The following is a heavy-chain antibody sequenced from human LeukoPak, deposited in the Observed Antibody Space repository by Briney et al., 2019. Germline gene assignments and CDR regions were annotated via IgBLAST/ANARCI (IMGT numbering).Heavy chain of an antibody. CDR2: INHSGST. J-gene: IGHJ3*02. D-gene: IGHD3-22*01. CDR3: ARRSYYYDSSNAFDI. Sequence: SETLSLTCAVYGGSFSGYYWSWIRQPPGKGLEWIGEINHSGSTNYNPSLKSRVTISVDTSKNQFSLKLSSVTAADTAVYYCARRSYYYDSSNAFDIWGQGTMVTVSS. V-gene: IGHV4-34*01. CDR1: GGSFSGYY.